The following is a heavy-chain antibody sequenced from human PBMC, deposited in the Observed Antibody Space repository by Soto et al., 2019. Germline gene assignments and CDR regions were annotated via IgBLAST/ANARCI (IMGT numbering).Heavy chain of an antibody. Sequence: QVQLVESGGGVVQPGRSLRLSCAASGFTFSSYAMHWVRQAPGKGLEWVAVISYDGSNKYYADSVKGRFTISRDNSKNTLYLQMNSLRVEDTAVYYCARAESGWWNDAFDIWGQGTMVTVSS. CDR2: ISYDGSNK. J-gene: IGHJ3*02. D-gene: IGHD6-19*01. V-gene: IGHV3-30-3*01. CDR3: ARAESGWWNDAFDI. CDR1: GFTFSSYA.